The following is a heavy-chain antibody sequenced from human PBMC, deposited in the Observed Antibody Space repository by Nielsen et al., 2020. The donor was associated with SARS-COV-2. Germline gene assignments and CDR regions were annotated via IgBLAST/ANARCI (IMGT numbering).Heavy chain of an antibody. CDR1: GFTFSDYY. J-gene: IGHJ6*02. V-gene: IGHV3-11*01. CDR2: ISSSGSTI. Sequence: GESLKISCAASGFTFSDYYMSWIRQAPGKGLEWVSYISSSGSTIYYADPVKGRFTISRDNAKNSLYLQMNSLRAEDTAVYYCARVLLGYYGMDVWGQGTTVTVSS. CDR3: ARVLLGYYGMDV. D-gene: IGHD2/OR15-2a*01.